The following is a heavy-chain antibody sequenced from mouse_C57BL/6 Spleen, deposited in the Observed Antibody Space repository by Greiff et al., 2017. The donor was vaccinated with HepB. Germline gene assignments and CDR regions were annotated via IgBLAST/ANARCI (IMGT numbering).Heavy chain of an antibody. V-gene: IGHV3-6*01. J-gene: IGHJ2*01. CDR2: ISYDGSN. CDR1: GYSITSGYY. Sequence: EVKLQESGPGLVKPSQSLSLTCSVTGYSITSGYYWNWIRQFPGNKLEWMGYISYDGSNNYNPSHKNRISITRDTSKNQFFLKLNSVTTEDTATYYCARDLGRRVYFDYWGQGTTLTVSS. D-gene: IGHD4-1*01. CDR3: ARDLGRRVYFDY.